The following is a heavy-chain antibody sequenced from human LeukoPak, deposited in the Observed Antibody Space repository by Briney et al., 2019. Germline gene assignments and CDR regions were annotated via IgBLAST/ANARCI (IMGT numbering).Heavy chain of an antibody. D-gene: IGHD3-22*01. CDR3: ARHARYYYDSSGYPGTDAFDI. Sequence: GESLKISCKGSGYSFTSYWIGWVRQMPGKGLEWMGIIYPGDSDIRYSPSFQGQVTISADKSISTAYLQWSSLKASDTAMYYCARHARYYYDSSGYPGTDAFDIWGQGTMVTVSS. CDR1: GYSFTSYW. J-gene: IGHJ3*02. V-gene: IGHV5-51*01. CDR2: IYPGDSDI.